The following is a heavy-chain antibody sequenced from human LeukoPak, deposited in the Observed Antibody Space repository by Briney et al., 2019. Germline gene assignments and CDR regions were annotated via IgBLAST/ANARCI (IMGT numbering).Heavy chain of an antibody. CDR1: GFTFSSYS. V-gene: IGHV3-23*01. D-gene: IGHD3-10*01. Sequence: PGGSLRLSCAASGFTFSSYSMNWVRQAPGKGLEWVSTITGRGDATYYADSVKGRFTISRDNSKNTLYLQMNSLRADDTAVYYCARDSSMLRGPLVIYYFDFWGQGTLVTVSS. CDR2: ITGRGDAT. J-gene: IGHJ4*02. CDR3: ARDSSMLRGPLVIYYFDF.